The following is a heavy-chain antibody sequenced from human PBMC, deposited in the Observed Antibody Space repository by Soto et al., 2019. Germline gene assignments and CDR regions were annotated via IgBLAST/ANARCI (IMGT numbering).Heavy chain of an antibody. CDR3: ARAHEVAWFDS. J-gene: IGHJ5*01. D-gene: IGHD2-15*01. CDR2: ITNRGTHT. V-gene: IGHV3-21*06. Sequence: GGSLRLSCTASGFSFSSYTMNWVRQAPGKGLQWVASITNRGTHTYSADSVKGRFTISRDNDKNSLYLQMNNLRAEDTATYYYARAHEVAWFDSWGLGTLVTVSS. CDR1: GFSFSSYT.